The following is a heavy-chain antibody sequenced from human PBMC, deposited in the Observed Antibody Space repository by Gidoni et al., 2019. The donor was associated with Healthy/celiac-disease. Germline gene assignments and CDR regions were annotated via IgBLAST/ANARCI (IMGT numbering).Heavy chain of an antibody. V-gene: IGHV4-30-4*01. Sequence: QVQLQESGPGLVKPSQTLSLTCTVSGGSISSGDYYWSWIRQPPGKGLEWIGYIYYSGSTYYNPSLKSRVTISVDTSKNQFSLKLSSVTAADTAVYYCASMYYDFWSGYLSYGMDVWGQGTTVTVSS. D-gene: IGHD3-3*01. CDR2: IYYSGST. J-gene: IGHJ6*02. CDR1: GGSISSGDYY. CDR3: ASMYYDFWSGYLSYGMDV.